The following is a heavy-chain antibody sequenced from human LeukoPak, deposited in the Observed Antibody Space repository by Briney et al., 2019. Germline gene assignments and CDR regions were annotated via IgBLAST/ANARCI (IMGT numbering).Heavy chain of an antibody. J-gene: IGHJ6*03. CDR3: ARALGGATIRGHLYYYYYMDV. D-gene: IGHD5-12*01. CDR2: FDPEDGET. Sequence: ASVKVSCKVSEYTLTELSIHWVRQAPGKGLEWMGGFDPEDGETFYAQKFQGRVTITTDESTSTAYMELSSLRSEDTAVYYCARALGGATIRGHLYYYYYMDVWGKGTTVTVSS. V-gene: IGHV1-24*01. CDR1: EYTLTELS.